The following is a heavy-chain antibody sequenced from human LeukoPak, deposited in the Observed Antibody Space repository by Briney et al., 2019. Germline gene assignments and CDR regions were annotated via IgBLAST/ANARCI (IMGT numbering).Heavy chain of an antibody. V-gene: IGHV1-2*02. J-gene: IGHJ4*02. CDR3: ARLGDSDY. D-gene: IGHD3-16*01. CDR1: GYTFTDYY. CDR2: INPNSGAT. Sequence: ASVKVSCKASGYTFTDYYMHWVRQAPGQGLEWMGWINPNSGATRYVQKFQGRVTMTRDTSISTAYMELSRLRSDDTAGYFCARLGDSDYWGQGTLVTVSS.